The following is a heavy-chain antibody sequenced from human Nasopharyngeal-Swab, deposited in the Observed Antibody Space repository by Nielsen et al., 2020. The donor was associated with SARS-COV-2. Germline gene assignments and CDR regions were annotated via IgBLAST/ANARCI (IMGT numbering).Heavy chain of an antibody. CDR1: GGSISSGSYY. J-gene: IGHJ4*02. V-gene: IGHV4-61*02. D-gene: IGHD6-6*01. Sequence: SETLSLTCTASGGSISSGSYYWSWIRQPAGKGLEWIGRIYTSGSTNYNPSLKSRVTISVDTSKNQFSLKLSSVTAADTAVYYCARVRTIAARWGYFDYWGQGTLVTVSS. CDR3: ARVRTIAARWGYFDY. CDR2: IYTSGST.